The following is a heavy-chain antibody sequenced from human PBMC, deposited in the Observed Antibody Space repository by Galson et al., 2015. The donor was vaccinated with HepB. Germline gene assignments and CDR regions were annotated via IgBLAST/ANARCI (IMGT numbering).Heavy chain of an antibody. J-gene: IGHJ2*01. Sequence: QSGAEVKKSGESLRISCKGSGYTFSSYWTSWVRQTPGKGLEWMRRIDPDDSETNNSPAFRGHVTISADKSNATVYLQWSGLRASDTAMYYCARRSFISHFWYFDLWGRGTLVAVSS. CDR3: ARRSFISHFWYFDL. CDR2: IDPDDSET. V-gene: IGHV5-10-1*01. CDR1: GYTFSSYW.